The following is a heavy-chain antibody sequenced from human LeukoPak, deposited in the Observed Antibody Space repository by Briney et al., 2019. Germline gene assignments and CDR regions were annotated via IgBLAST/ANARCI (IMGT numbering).Heavy chain of an antibody. Sequence: GGSLRLSGEASGFTFSSYAMSWVRQAPGKGLEWVSAISGSGGSTYYADSVKGRFTISRDNSKNTLYLQMNSLRAEDTAVYYCAKAVQLERGYAFDIWGQGTMVTVSS. J-gene: IGHJ3*02. CDR1: GFTFSSYA. CDR3: AKAVQLERGYAFDI. CDR2: ISGSGGST. V-gene: IGHV3-23*01. D-gene: IGHD1-1*01.